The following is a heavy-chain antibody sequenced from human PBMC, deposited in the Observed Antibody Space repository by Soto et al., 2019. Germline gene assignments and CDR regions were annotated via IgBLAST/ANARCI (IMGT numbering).Heavy chain of an antibody. CDR1: GFTFSSYW. CDR3: ARNRRGGGYYFDY. J-gene: IGHJ4*02. CDR2: INWSGEQT. Sequence: VGSLRLSWAASGFTFSSYWIIWVRPPPYKGLEWVSFINWSGEQTRYGDSMKGRFTVSRDNSRNSLYLQIDSLRVEDTAFYYCARNRRGGGYYFDYWGQGALVTVSS. V-gene: IGHV3-20*04.